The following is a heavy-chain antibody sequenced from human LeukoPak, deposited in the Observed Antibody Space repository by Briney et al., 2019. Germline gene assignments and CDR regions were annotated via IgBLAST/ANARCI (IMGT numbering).Heavy chain of an antibody. CDR2: ISYDGSNK. CDR3: AKRAWEMAHAFDY. J-gene: IGHJ4*02. CDR1: GFTFSSYG. Sequence: GRSLRLSCAASGFTFSSYGMHWVRQAPGKGLEWVAVISYDGSNKYYADSVKGRFTISRDNSKNTLYLQMNSLTPEDTAVYYCAKRAWEMAHAFDYWGQGTLVTVSS. D-gene: IGHD5-24*01. V-gene: IGHV3-30*18.